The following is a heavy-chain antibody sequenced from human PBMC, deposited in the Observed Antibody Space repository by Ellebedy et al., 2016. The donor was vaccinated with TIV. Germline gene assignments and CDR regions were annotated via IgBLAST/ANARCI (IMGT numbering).Heavy chain of an antibody. CDR3: ARAFFDRGATSQPYYYYMDV. CDR1: GGSISSAVYY. Sequence: SETLSLTXSVSGGSISSAVYYWSWVRQLPGKGLEWIGYISYSGITFYSPSLKSRVTMSVDTSKNQFSLKLTSVTAADTAVYYCARAFFDRGATSQPYYYYMDVWGKGTTVTVSS. D-gene: IGHD1-26*01. CDR2: ISYSGIT. V-gene: IGHV4-31*03. J-gene: IGHJ6*03.